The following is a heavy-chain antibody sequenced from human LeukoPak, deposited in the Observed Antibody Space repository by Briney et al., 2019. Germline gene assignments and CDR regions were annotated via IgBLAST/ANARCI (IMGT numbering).Heavy chain of an antibody. D-gene: IGHD5-24*01. Sequence: SETLSLTCAVYGGSFSGYYWSWLRQPPGKGLEWIGEINHSGSTNYNPSLKSRVTISVDTSKNQFSLKLSSVTAADTAVYYCARGYSGDGYQEAPFDYWGQGTLVTVSS. CDR3: ARGYSGDGYQEAPFDY. J-gene: IGHJ4*02. CDR2: INHSGST. CDR1: GGSFSGYY. V-gene: IGHV4-34*01.